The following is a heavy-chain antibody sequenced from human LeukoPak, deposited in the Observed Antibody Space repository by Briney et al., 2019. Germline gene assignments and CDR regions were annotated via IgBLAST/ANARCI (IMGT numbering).Heavy chain of an antibody. Sequence: SETLSLTCTVSGGSISSSSYYWGWIRQPPGKGLEWIGSIYYSGSTYYNPSLKSRVTISVGTSKNQFSLKLSSVTAADTAVYYCAHLISLSWSGYYPEAWGQGTLVTVSS. D-gene: IGHD3-3*01. CDR3: AHLISLSWSGYYPEA. CDR2: IYYSGST. V-gene: IGHV4-39*01. CDR1: GGSISSSSYY. J-gene: IGHJ5*02.